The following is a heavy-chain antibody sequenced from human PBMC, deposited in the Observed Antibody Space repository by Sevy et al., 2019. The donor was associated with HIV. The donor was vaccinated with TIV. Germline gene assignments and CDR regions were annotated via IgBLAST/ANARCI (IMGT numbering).Heavy chain of an antibody. V-gene: IGHV3-23*01. J-gene: IGHJ4*02. CDR2: ISGSGCST. CDR1: GFTFSSYA. Sequence: GGSLRLSCVASGFTFSSYAMNWVRQAPGKGLEWVSSISGSGCSTYYADSVKGRFTISRDNSRSTLYLQMSSLRGEDTAIYYCAKGDTNGYYPSFDYWGQGTLVTVSS. D-gene: IGHD1-26*01. CDR3: AKGDTNGYYPSFDY.